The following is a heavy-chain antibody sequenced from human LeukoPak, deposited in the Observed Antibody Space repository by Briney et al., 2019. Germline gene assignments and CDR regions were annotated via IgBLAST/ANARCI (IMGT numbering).Heavy chain of an antibody. Sequence: SETLSLTCTVSGGSISSYYWSWIRQPPGKGLEWIGYIYYSGSTYYNPSLKSRVTISVDTSKNQFSLKLSSVTAADTAVYYCARDLAGDGYNLYFDYWGQGTLVTVSS. CDR1: GGSISSYY. V-gene: IGHV4-59*12. J-gene: IGHJ4*02. CDR3: ARDLAGDGYNLYFDY. D-gene: IGHD5-24*01. CDR2: IYYSGST.